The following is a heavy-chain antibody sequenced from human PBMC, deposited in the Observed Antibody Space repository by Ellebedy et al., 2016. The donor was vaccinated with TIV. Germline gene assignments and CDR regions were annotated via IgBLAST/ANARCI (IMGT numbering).Heavy chain of an antibody. CDR3: ARGQLRLGELSLAPFDY. V-gene: IGHV3-69-1*01. Sequence: GESLKISCAVSGFFVSDHYMTWVRQAPGKGLEWVSTIYIAGTTYYADSVQGRFTISRDNAKNSLYLQINSLRAEDTAVYYCARGQLRLGELSLAPFDYWGQGTLVTVSS. J-gene: IGHJ4*02. CDR1: GFFVSDHY. CDR2: IYIAGTT. D-gene: IGHD3-16*02.